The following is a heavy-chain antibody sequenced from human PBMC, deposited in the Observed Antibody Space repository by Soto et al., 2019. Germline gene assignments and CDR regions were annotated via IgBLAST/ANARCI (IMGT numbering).Heavy chain of an antibody. CDR3: ARSSLYGMDV. V-gene: IGHV4-30-4*01. CDR1: GGSISSGYYY. J-gene: IGHJ6*02. CDR2: IYYSGNT. D-gene: IGHD1-1*01. Sequence: PSETLSLTCSVSGGSISSGYYYWSWIRQPPGKGLEWIGNIYYSGNTYYNPSLKSRLIISIDTSKNQSSLNVGSVTAADTAVYYCARSSLYGMDVWRQGTSVTVSS.